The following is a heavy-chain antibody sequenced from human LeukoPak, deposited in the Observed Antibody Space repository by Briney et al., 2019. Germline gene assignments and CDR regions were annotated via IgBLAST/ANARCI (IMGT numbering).Heavy chain of an antibody. CDR1: GYSISSGYY. CDR3: ARQGDYEFWSGYYHRYFDY. D-gene: IGHD3-3*01. CDR2: IYHSGST. J-gene: IGHJ4*02. V-gene: IGHV4-38-2*01. Sequence: SETLSLTCAVSGYSISSGYYWGWIRQPPGKGLEWIGSIYHSGSTYYNPSLKSRVTISVDTSKNQFSLRLSSVTAADTAVYYCARQGDYEFWSGYYHRYFDYWGQGTLVTVSS.